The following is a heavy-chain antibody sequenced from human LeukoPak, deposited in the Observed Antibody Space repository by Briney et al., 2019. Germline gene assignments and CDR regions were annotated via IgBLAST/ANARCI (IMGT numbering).Heavy chain of an antibody. J-gene: IGHJ4*02. CDR2: IKSKTDGGTT. D-gene: IGHD5-18*01. CDR3: TTESTAMVSLDY. Sequence: GGSLRLSCAASGFTFSNAWMSWVRQAPGKGLEWVGRIKSKTDGGTTDCAAPVKGRFTISRDDSKNTLYLQMNSLKTEDTAVYYCTTESTAMVSLDYWGQGTPVTVSS. CDR1: GFTFSNAW. V-gene: IGHV3-15*01.